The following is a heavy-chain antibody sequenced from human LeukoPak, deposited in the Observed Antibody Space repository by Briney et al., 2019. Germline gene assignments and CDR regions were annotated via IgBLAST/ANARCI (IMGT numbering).Heavy chain of an antibody. CDR1: GGSFSGYY. V-gene: IGHV4-34*01. CDR2: FYYSGST. Sequence: NSSETLSLTCAVYGGSFSGYYWSWIRQPPGKGLEWIGSFYYSGSTYYNPSLKSRVTISVDTSKNQFSLKLSSVTAADTAVYYCARGVRRNFDYWGQGTLVTVSS. D-gene: IGHD3-16*01. CDR3: ARGVRRNFDY. J-gene: IGHJ4*02.